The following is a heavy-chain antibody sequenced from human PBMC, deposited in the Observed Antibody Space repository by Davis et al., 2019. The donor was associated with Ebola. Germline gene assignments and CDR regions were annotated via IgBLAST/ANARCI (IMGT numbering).Heavy chain of an antibody. Sequence: GESLKISCKGSGYNFVDYWIGWVRQMPGQRPEWMGIIYPGDSDTRYSPTFQGQVTISVDKSINTAYLQWRSLKAADTAMYFCAAVYGDYKENPDHWGQGTLVTVSS. D-gene: IGHD4-17*01. CDR2: IYPGDSDT. J-gene: IGHJ1*01. CDR3: AAVYGDYKENPDH. V-gene: IGHV5-51*01. CDR1: GYNFVDYW.